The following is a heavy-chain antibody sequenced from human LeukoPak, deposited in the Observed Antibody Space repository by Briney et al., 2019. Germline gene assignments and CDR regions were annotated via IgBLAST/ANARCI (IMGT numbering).Heavy chain of an antibody. J-gene: IGHJ3*02. V-gene: IGHV3-11*01. CDR1: GFTFSDYY. CDR2: ISSSGSSI. Sequence: GGSLRLSCAASGFTFSDYYMSWIRQAPGKGLEWVSYISSSGSSIFYADSVKGRFTISRDDSKNTLYLQMNSLRAEDTAVCYCAKVNYYDSSGYYPGGAFDIWGQGTMVTVSS. D-gene: IGHD3-22*01. CDR3: AKVNYYDSSGYYPGGAFDI.